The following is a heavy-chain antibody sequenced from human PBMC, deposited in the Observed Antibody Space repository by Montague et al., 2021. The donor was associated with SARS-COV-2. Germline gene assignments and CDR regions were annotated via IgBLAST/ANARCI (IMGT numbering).Heavy chain of an antibody. CDR1: GFTFSSYS. D-gene: IGHD3-10*01. J-gene: IGHJ6*02. CDR3: AKGLSLLWFGELPPLGYYYGMDV. V-gene: IGHV3-23*01. CDR2: ISGSGGNT. Sequence: SLRLSCAASGFTFSSYSMSWVRQAPGKGLEWVSAISGSGGNTYYADSMKGRFTISRDNSKNTLYLQMNSLRAEDTAVYYCAKGLSLLWFGELPPLGYYYGMDVWGQGTTVTVSS.